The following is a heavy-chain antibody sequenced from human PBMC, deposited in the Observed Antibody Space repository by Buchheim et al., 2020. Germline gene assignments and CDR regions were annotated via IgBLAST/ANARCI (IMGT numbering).Heavy chain of an antibody. D-gene: IGHD3-16*01. CDR2: SNPNRDGT. J-gene: IGHJ6*02. CDR3: ARSWGYGMDV. CDR1: GYTFNGYY. Sequence: QVQLVQSGAETNKPWTSVKVSCKASGYTFNGYYMHWVRQAPGQGLERMGWSNPNRDGTNYAQKFQRWVSMTRETAISTPYMDLSRLRSDDTAVYYCARSWGYGMDVWGQGTT. V-gene: IGHV1-2*04.